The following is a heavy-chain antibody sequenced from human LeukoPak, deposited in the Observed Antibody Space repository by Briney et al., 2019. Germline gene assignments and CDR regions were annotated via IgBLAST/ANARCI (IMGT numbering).Heavy chain of an antibody. D-gene: IGHD3-3*01. Sequence: SETLSLTCSVSGYSISSGYYWGWIRQPPGKGLDWIGTIFHDGTTYYNPSLKSRVTISVEKSKNQFSLRLNFVTAADTAVYYCARTIDDFRSGYYLALGYWGQGTLVTVSS. CDR1: GYSISSGYY. V-gene: IGHV4-38-2*01. J-gene: IGHJ4*02. CDR3: ARTIDDFRSGYYLALGY. CDR2: IFHDGTT.